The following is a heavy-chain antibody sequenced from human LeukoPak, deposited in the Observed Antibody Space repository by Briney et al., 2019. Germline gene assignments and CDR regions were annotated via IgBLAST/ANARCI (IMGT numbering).Heavy chain of an antibody. V-gene: IGHV4-59*08. CDR1: GGSISSYF. D-gene: IGHD3-16*01. J-gene: IGHJ5*02. Sequence: SETLSLTCTVSGGSISSYFWSWIRQPPGKGLEWIGYVYYSGSTNYNPSLKSRVTMSVDTSKNQFSLKLSSVTAADTAVYYCARQPPAEGGWFDPWGQGTLVTVSS. CDR2: VYYSGST. CDR3: ARQPPAEGGWFDP.